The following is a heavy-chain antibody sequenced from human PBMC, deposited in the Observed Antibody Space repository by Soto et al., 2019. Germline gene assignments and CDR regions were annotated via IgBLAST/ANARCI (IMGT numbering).Heavy chain of an antibody. CDR2: TYYRSKWYN. J-gene: IGHJ6*02. CDR1: GDSVSSNSAA. V-gene: IGHV6-1*01. D-gene: IGHD3-3*02. CDR3: ARDLSISHTDVFYYYYGMDV. Sequence: PSQTLSLTCAISGDSVSSNSAAWNWIRQSPSRGLEWLGGTYYRSKWYNDYTVSVKSRITINPDTSKNQFSLQLNSVTPEDTAVYYFARDLSISHTDVFYYYYGMDVWGQGTTVTVSS.